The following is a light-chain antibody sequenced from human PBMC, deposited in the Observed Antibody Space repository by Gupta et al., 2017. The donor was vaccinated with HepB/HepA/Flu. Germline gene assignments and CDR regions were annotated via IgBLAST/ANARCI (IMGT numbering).Light chain of an antibody. CDR3: QQYGSSPFT. Sequence: EIVLTQSPGTLSLSPGERATLSCKASQSVSSPYLAWYQQKPSQAPRLLIYGASNRATGIPDRFSGSGSGTDFTLTISRLEPEDFAVYYCQQYGSSPFTFGPGTEVDMK. J-gene: IGKJ3*01. CDR2: GAS. CDR1: QSVSSPY. V-gene: IGKV3-20*01.